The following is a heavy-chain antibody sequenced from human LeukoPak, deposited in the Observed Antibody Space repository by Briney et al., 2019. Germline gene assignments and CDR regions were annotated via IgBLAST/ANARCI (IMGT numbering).Heavy chain of an antibody. V-gene: IGHV3-7*01. J-gene: IGHJ4*02. CDR3: ARIRKDYYDSSDYFDY. CDR1: GFTFSSHW. D-gene: IGHD3-22*01. Sequence: GGSLRLSCVASGFTFSSHWMSWVRQAPGKGLEWVANMNQEGSEKNYVDSVKGRFTISRDNAKNSLYLQMNSLRAEDTAVYYCARIRKDYYDSSDYFDYWGQGTLVIVSS. CDR2: MNQEGSEK.